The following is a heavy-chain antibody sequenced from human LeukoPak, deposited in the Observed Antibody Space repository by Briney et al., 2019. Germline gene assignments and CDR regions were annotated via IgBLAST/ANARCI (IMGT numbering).Heavy chain of an antibody. D-gene: IGHD2-21*01. CDR3: ARSYSGMDV. V-gene: IGHV4-38-2*01. CDR1: GFSISTGYY. CDR2: IYHSGST. J-gene: IGHJ6*04. Sequence: SETLSLTCAVSGFSISTGYYWGWIRQPPGKGLEWIGNIYHSGSTFCNPSLKSRVTISVDTSKNQFSLKVTSVIAADTAVYYCARSYSGMDVWGKGTTVTVSS.